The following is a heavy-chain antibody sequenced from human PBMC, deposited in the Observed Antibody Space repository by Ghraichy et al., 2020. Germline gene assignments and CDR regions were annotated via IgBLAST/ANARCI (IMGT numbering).Heavy chain of an antibody. CDR1: GFTFSSYD. D-gene: IGHD5-18*01. Sequence: LSLTCAASGFTFSSYDMHWVRQAPGKGLEWVAVIWYDGSNKYYADSVKGRFTISRDNSKNTLYLQMNSLRAEDTAVYYCARAGCNYGYFDYWGQGTLVTVSS. V-gene: IGHV3-33*01. CDR2: IWYDGSNK. J-gene: IGHJ4*02. CDR3: ARAGCNYGYFDY.